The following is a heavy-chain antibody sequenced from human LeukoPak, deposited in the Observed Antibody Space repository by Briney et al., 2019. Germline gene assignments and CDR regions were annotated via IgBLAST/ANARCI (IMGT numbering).Heavy chain of an antibody. Sequence: GGSLRLSCEGSGFTFSDSYMGWIRQAPGKGLVWVSRIEGDGSSTNYADSVKGRFTVFRDNAKNTLYLQMNSLRAEDTAVYYCARDPSAVAGFFDYWGQGALVTVSS. CDR1: GFTFSDSY. D-gene: IGHD6-19*01. CDR2: IEGDGSST. J-gene: IGHJ4*02. V-gene: IGHV3-74*01. CDR3: ARDPSAVAGFFDY.